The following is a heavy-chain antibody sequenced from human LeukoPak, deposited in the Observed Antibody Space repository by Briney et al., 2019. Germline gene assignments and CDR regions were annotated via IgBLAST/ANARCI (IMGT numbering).Heavy chain of an antibody. CDR2: INHSGNT. CDR1: GGSFSDYY. D-gene: IGHD2-15*01. CDR3: ARFVPTVVAPRSFDD. Sequence: SETPCDTCAVSGGSFSDYYWSWIRQPPGKGLEWIGEINHSGNTNCNPSLKSRLTISVDMSKNQFSLELSSVTAADTAFYYCARFVPTVVAPRSFDDWGQGTLATVSS. J-gene: IGHJ4*02. V-gene: IGHV4-34*01.